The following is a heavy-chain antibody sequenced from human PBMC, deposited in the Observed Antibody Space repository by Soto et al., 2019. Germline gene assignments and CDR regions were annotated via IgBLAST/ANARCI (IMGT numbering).Heavy chain of an antibody. D-gene: IGHD2-2*01. CDR1: GGSISLERFY. J-gene: IGHJ4*02. V-gene: IGHV4-61*01. CDR2: VFHTGTT. CDR3: AREFSDAHIYYFDF. Sequence: QVQLLQSDPGLMKPSETLSLTCTVSGGSISLERFYWTWVRQAPGNGLEWIGYVFHTGTTKYNPSLGGRATISVDTSRNQFSLELRSLTAADTAVYFCAREFSDAHIYYFDFWGQGILVPVTS.